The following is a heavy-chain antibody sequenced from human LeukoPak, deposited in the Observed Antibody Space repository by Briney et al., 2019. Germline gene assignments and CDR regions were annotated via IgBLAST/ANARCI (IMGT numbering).Heavy chain of an antibody. V-gene: IGHV4-59*01. Sequence: SETLSLTCTVSGGSISSYYWSWIRHPPGKRLEWVGSIYNSGSTNYNPSLKGRVTISVYTSKNKFSLKLSSVTAPDTAVYNFARYDYGGYYYYGMDVWGQGTTVTVSS. CDR2: IYNSGST. CDR3: ARYDYGGYYYYGMDV. CDR1: GGSISSYY. D-gene: IGHD4-23*01. J-gene: IGHJ6*02.